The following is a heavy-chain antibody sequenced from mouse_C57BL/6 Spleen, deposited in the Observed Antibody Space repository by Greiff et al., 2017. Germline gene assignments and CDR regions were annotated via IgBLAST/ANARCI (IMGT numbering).Heavy chain of an antibody. CDR3: AGYDYDGPAWFAY. CDR1: GFSLTSYG. V-gene: IGHV2-5*01. J-gene: IGHJ3*01. D-gene: IGHD2-4*01. CDR2: IWRGGST. Sequence: VQLQQSGPGLVQPSQSLSITCTVSGFSLTSYGVHWVRQSPGKGLEWLGVIWRGGSTDYNAAFMSRLSIPKDNSKSQVFFKMNSLQADDTAIYYCAGYDYDGPAWFAYWGQGTLVTVSA.